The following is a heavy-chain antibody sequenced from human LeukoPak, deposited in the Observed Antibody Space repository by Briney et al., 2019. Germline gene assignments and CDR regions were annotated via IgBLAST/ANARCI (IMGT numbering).Heavy chain of an antibody. CDR3: ARRLSSWYRRAHAFDI. D-gene: IGHD6-13*01. J-gene: IGHJ3*02. CDR1: GASISNTNY. CDR2: INHSGST. V-gene: IGHV4-4*02. Sequence: SGTLSLTCAVSGASISNTNYWSWIRQPPGEGLEWIGEINHSGSTNYNPSLKSRVTISVDTSKNQFSLRLSSVTAADTAVYYCARRLSSWYRRAHAFDIWGQGTMVTVSS.